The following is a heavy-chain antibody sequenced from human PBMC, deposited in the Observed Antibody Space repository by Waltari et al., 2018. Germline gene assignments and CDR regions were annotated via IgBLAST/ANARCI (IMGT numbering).Heavy chain of an antibody. Sequence: EVQLVESGGGLVQPGRSLRLSCAASGFTFDDYAMHWVRQAPGKGLEWVSGISWNSGSIGYADSVKGRFTISRDNAKNSLYLQMNSLRAEDMALYYCAKDKGIVATSGLDYWGQGTLVTVSS. J-gene: IGHJ4*02. CDR1: GFTFDDYA. D-gene: IGHD5-12*01. CDR3: AKDKGIVATSGLDY. CDR2: ISWNSGSI. V-gene: IGHV3-9*03.